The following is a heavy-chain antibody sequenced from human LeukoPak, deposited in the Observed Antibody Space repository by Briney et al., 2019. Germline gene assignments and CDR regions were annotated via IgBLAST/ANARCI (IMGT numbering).Heavy chain of an antibody. D-gene: IGHD2-15*01. V-gene: IGHV4-39*07. CDR2: SYYTGNT. J-gene: IGHJ2*01. CDR1: GDSISSSSYF. Sequence: PSETLSLTCSVSGDSISSSSYFWGWIRQSPGQGLEWIGTSYYTGNTYYNPSLKSRVTISLDTSRNQLSLRLSSVNVADTALYYCARMRSYWYFDVWGRGTPVAVSS. CDR3: ARMRSYWYFDV.